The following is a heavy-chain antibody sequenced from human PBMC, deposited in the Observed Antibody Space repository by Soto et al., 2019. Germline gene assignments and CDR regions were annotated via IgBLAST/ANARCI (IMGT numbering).Heavy chain of an antibody. CDR1: GGSISSGGCY. Sequence: SATMSLTCTVSGGSISSGGCYWIWIRQHPGKGLEWIGYIYYSGSTYYNPSLKSRVTISVDTSKNQFSLKLSSVTAADTAVYYCARDMVRGNWFDPWGQGTLVTVSS. D-gene: IGHD3-10*01. CDR2: IYYSGST. V-gene: IGHV4-31*03. CDR3: ARDMVRGNWFDP. J-gene: IGHJ5*02.